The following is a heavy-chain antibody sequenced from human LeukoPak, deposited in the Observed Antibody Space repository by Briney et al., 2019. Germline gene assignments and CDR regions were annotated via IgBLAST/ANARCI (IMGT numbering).Heavy chain of an antibody. J-gene: IGHJ4*02. Sequence: PSETLSLTCTVSGGSISSSSCYWGWIRQPPGKRLEWIGSIYYSGYTYYNPSVESRVTISVDTSKNQFSLKLSSVTAADTAIYYCAKHYMGSYDNRGLDYWGQGILVTVSS. CDR2: IYYSGYT. CDR1: GGSISSSSCY. V-gene: IGHV4-39*01. CDR3: AKHYMGSYDNRGLDY. D-gene: IGHD3-10*01.